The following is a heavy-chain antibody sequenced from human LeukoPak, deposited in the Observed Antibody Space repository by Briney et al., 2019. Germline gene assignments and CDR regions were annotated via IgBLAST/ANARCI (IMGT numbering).Heavy chain of an antibody. CDR1: GFTFSDHY. D-gene: IGHD3-10*01. CDR2: TRNKANSYNT. V-gene: IGHV3-72*01. J-gene: IGHJ4*02. Sequence: PGGSLRLSCAASGFTFSDHYMDWVRQAPGKGLVWVGRTRNKANSYNTEYAASVEGRFTISRDDSMHSLYLQMNSLTTEDTAVYYCARVLYYFGGYYPDYWGQGTLVTVSS. CDR3: ARVLYYFGGYYPDY.